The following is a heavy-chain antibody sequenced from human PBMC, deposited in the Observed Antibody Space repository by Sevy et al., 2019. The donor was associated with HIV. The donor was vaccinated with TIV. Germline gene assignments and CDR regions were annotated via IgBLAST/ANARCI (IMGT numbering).Heavy chain of an antibody. D-gene: IGHD2-8*01. CDR1: GDSVSSNIAA. J-gene: IGHJ3*01. CDR3: ARACCSNDRFGVLGAFDF. CDR2: THYRSNWYN. V-gene: IGHV6-1*01. Sequence: PLLPKQSQTLSLTSAIFGDSVSSNIAAWNWIRQSPSRGLEWLGRTHYRSNWYNDYAVSVKGRINIKPDTSKNQFSLQLNSVTPEDTALYYCARACCSNDRFGVLGAFDFWGQGTMVTVSS.